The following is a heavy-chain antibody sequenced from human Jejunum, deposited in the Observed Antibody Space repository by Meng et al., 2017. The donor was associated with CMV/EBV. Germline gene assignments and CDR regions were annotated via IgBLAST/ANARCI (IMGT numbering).Heavy chain of an antibody. CDR1: FTDYG. CDR2: TSAYNGNT. Sequence: FTDYGVSWVRQAPGQGLEWMGWTSAYNGNTDYAQKFLDRVTMTTETTTNTAYMELRSLRSDDTAVYYCARVGSTGWFRAYYFDSWGQGTLVTVSS. CDR3: ARVGSTGWFRAYYFDS. V-gene: IGHV1-18*01. J-gene: IGHJ4*02. D-gene: IGHD6-19*01.